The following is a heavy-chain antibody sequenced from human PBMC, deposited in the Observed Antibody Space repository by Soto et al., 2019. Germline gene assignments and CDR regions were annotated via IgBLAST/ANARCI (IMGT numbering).Heavy chain of an antibody. CDR3: ARGPEDGDYYSYGMDV. CDR1: GGTFSSYA. CDR2: IIPIFGTA. J-gene: IGHJ6*02. D-gene: IGHD4-17*01. V-gene: IGHV1-69*12. Sequence: QVQLVQSGAEVKKPGSSVKVSCKASGGTFSSYAISWVRQAPGQGLEWMGGIIPIFGTANYAQKFQGRVTIPADESTSTAYMELSSLRSEDTAVYYCARGPEDGDYYSYGMDVWGQGTTVTVSS.